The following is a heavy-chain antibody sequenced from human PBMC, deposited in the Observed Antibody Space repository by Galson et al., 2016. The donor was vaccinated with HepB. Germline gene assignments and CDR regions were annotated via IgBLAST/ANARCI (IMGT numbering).Heavy chain of an antibody. CDR1: GFIFSNYV. Sequence: SLRLSCAASGFIFSNYVMTWVRQAPGKGLEWVATISGSDGSTNYADSVKGRLTISRDNSKYKLYLQMNSLRDDDRAGYYCAKDGLGLIADWLDSWGQGTLVTVSS. J-gene: IGHJ5*01. CDR3: AKDGLGLIADWLDS. CDR2: ISGSDGST. V-gene: IGHV3-23*01. D-gene: IGHD3-10*01.